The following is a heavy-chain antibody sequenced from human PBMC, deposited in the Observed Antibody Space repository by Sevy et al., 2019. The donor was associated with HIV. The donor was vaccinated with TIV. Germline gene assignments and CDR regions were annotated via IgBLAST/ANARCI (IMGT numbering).Heavy chain of an antibody. CDR3: ARVLYSSGWGGRIDY. J-gene: IGHJ4*02. D-gene: IGHD6-19*01. Sequence: GGSLRLSCAASGFTFSSYSMNWVRQAPGKGLEWVSYISSSSSTIYYADSVKGRFTISRDNAKNSLYLQMNSLRDEDTTVYYCARVLYSSGWGGRIDYWGQGTLVTVSS. CDR2: ISSSSSTI. CDR1: GFTFSSYS. V-gene: IGHV3-48*02.